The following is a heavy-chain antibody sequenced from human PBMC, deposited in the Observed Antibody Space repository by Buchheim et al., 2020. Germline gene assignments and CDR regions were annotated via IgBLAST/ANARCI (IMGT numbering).Heavy chain of an antibody. Sequence: EVQLLESGGGLVQPGGSLRLSCAASGFTFSSYAMSWVRQAPGKGLEWVSAISGSGGSTYYADSVKGRFTISRDNSKNTLYLQMNSLRAEDTAVYYCAKPEHCDGDCHYYYGMDVWGQGTT. CDR1: GFTFSSYA. J-gene: IGHJ6*02. V-gene: IGHV3-23*01. CDR2: ISGSGGST. D-gene: IGHD2-21*02. CDR3: AKPEHCDGDCHYYYGMDV.